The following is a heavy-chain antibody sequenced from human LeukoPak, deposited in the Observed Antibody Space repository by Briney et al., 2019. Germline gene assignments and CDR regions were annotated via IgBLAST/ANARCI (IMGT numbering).Heavy chain of an antibody. J-gene: IGHJ4*02. CDR2: MNPNSGNT. Sequence: ASVKVSCTASGYTFTSYDINWVRQATGQGLEWMGWMNPNSGNTGYAQKFQGRVTITRNTSISTAYMELSSLRSEDTAVYYCARGERWLQFPDYWGQGTLVTVSS. D-gene: IGHD5-24*01. CDR3: ARGERWLQFPDY. CDR1: GYTFTSYD. V-gene: IGHV1-8*03.